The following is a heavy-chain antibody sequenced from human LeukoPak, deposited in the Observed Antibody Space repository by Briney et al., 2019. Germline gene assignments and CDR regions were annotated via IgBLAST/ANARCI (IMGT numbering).Heavy chain of an antibody. D-gene: IGHD2-15*01. V-gene: IGHV3-23*01. CDR3: AKDPRFCSGGSCYDY. Sequence: PGGSLRLSCAASGFAFSNYAMSWVRQAPGTGLEWVSSISDSGGRTYYRDSVKGRFTISRDNSKSTLSLQMDGLRAEDTAVYYCAKDPRFCSGGSCYDYWGQGTLVTVSS. CDR1: GFAFSNYA. J-gene: IGHJ4*02. CDR2: ISDSGGRT.